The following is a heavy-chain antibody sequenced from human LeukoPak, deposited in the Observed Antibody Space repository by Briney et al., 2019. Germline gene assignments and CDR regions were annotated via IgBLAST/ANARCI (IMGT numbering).Heavy chain of an antibody. J-gene: IGHJ2*01. V-gene: IGHV1-46*01. CDR1: GYTFTSYY. CDR3: ARDFQDGYNIWYFDL. Sequence: ASVKVSCKASGYTFTSYYMHWVRQAPGQGLEWMGIINPSGGSTSYAQKFQGRVTMTRDMSTSTVYMELSSLRSEDTAVYYCARDFQDGYNIWYFDLWGRGTLVTVSS. D-gene: IGHD5-24*01. CDR2: INPSGGST.